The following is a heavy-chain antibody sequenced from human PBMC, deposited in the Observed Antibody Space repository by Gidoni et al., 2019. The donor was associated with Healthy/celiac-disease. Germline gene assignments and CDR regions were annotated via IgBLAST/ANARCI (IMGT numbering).Heavy chain of an antibody. J-gene: IGHJ4*02. D-gene: IGHD3-10*01. CDR2: IYPGDSDT. CDR3: AVRGVSFDY. Sequence: EVQLVQSGAAVQKPGESLKISCKGSGYSFTSYWIGWLRQMPGKGLGWVGIIYPGDSDTRYSPSFQGKFTISADKSISTAYLQWSSLKASDTAMYYCAVRGVSFDYWGQGTLVTVSS. CDR1: GYSFTSYW. V-gene: IGHV5-51*03.